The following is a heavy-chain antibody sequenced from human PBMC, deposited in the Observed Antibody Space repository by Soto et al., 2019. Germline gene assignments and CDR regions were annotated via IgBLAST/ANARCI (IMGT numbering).Heavy chain of an antibody. CDR1: GGSISSGDYY. V-gene: IGHV4-30-4*01. CDR2: IYHSGST. CDR3: AGQPTAGSYYDLGSYYYHYAMAV. J-gene: IGHJ6*02. Sequence: PSETLSLACTVSGGSISSGDYYWSWIRQPPGKGLEWIGYIYHSGSTYYNPSLKSRVTISVDTSKNQFSLKLSSVTAADTAVYYCAGQPTAGSYYDLGSYYYHYAMAVWGQGTTVTVSS. D-gene: IGHD3-10*01.